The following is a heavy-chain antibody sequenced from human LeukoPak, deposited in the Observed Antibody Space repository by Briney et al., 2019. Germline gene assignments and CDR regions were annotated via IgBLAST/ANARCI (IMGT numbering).Heavy chain of an antibody. Sequence: SGTLSLTCTVSGDSISNYYWSWIRQPPGKGLEWIGYFSLGGSGTTSYTSSLKSRVTISRDTSKNQLSLKLTSVTAAGTAVYYCARWDDSAWAFGTWGPGTLVTVS. D-gene: IGHD6-19*01. CDR2: FSLGGSGTT. CDR3: ARWDDSAWAFGT. CDR1: GDSISNYY. V-gene: IGHV4-59*08. J-gene: IGHJ5*02.